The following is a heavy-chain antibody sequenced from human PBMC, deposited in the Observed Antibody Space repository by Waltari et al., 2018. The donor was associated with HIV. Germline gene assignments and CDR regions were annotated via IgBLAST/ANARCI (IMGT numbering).Heavy chain of an antibody. Sequence: QITLKESGPTLVKPTQTLTLTCTFSGFSLSTSGVGVGWIRQPPGKAPEWLALIYWNDDKRYRPSLKSRRTITKDTSKNQVVLTMTNMDPVDTATYYCAHRRLARAVAGTLYNWFDPWGQGILVTVSS. CDR2: IYWNDDK. J-gene: IGHJ5*02. V-gene: IGHV2-5*01. CDR1: GFSLSTSGVG. D-gene: IGHD6-19*01. CDR3: AHRRLARAVAGTLYNWFDP.